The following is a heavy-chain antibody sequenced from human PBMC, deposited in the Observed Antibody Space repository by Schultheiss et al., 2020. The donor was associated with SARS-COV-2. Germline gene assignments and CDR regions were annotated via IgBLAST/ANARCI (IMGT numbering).Heavy chain of an antibody. CDR2: IYYSGST. J-gene: IGHJ4*02. D-gene: IGHD3-10*01. Sequence: SETLSLTCTVSGGSISSYYWSWIRQPPGKGLEWIGYIYYSGSTNYNPSLKSRVTISVDTSKNQFSLKLSSVTAADTAVYYCARGPYGTDFDYWGQGTLVTVSS. V-gene: IGHV4-59*08. CDR1: GGSISSYY. CDR3: ARGPYGTDFDY.